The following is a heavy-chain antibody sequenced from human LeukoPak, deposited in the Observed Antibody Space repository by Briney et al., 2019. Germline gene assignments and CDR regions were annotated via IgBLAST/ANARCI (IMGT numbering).Heavy chain of an antibody. CDR3: AKTITGSYFRLDY. J-gene: IGHJ4*02. CDR2: ISASGGTT. CDR1: GFIFSSYA. V-gene: IGHV3-23*01. Sequence: GGSLRLSCAASGFIFSSYAMSWVRQAPGKGLEWVSVISASGGTTYYADSVKGRFTISRDNSKNTLYLQMNSLRAEDTAVYYCAKTITGSYFRLDYCGQGTLVTVSS. D-gene: IGHD3-10*01.